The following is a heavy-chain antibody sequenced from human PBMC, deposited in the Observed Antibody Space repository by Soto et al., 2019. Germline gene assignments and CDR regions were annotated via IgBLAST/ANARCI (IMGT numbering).Heavy chain of an antibody. CDR3: TRCGIRYHSIGYYLGIDGMDV. D-gene: IGHD3-22*01. V-gene: IGHV1-69*12. CDR2: TIPMFGTT. CDR1: GGTFNSYA. Sequence: QVQLVQSGAEVKKPESSVKVSSKASGGTFNSYAITWVRQAPGQGLEWMGGTIPMFGTTNYAEKFQGRVTITADESTNTAYMELSSLRSEDTAVYYCTRCGIRYHSIGYYLGIDGMDVWGQGTTVIVSS. J-gene: IGHJ6*02.